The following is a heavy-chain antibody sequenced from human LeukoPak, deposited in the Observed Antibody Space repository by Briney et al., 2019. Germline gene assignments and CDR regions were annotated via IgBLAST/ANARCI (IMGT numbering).Heavy chain of an antibody. J-gene: IGHJ4*02. CDR2: INPSGGST. D-gene: IGHD5-18*01. Sequence: ASVTVSCKASGYTFTSYYMHWVRQAPGQGLEWMGIINPSGGSTSYAQKFQGRVTMTRDTSTSTVYMELSSLRSEDTAVYYCARDRGYSYGYEDYFDYWGQGTLVTVSS. V-gene: IGHV1-46*01. CDR3: ARDRGYSYGYEDYFDY. CDR1: GYTFTSYY.